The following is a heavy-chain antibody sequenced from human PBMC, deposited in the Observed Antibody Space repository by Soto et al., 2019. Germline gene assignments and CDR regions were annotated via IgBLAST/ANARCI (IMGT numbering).Heavy chain of an antibody. D-gene: IGHD3-16*01. CDR2: IIPIFGTA. Sequence: SVKVSCKASGGTFSSYAISWVRQAPGQGLEWMGGIIPIFGTANYAQKFQGRVTITADKSTSTAYMELSSLRSEDTAVYYCARSVSDSVYYYGMDVWGQGTTVTVSS. V-gene: IGHV1-69*06. J-gene: IGHJ6*02. CDR1: GGTFSSYA. CDR3: ARSVSDSVYYYGMDV.